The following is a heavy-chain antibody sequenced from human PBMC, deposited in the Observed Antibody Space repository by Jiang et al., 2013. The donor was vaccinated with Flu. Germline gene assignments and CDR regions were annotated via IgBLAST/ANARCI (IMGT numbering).Heavy chain of an antibody. J-gene: IGHJ6*03. V-gene: IGHV1-2*02. CDR2: INPNSGGT. D-gene: IGHD5-24*01. CDR1: GYTFTGYY. Sequence: QLVESGAEVKKPGASVKVSCKASGYTFTGYYMHWVRQAPGQGLEWMGWINPNSGGTNYAQKFQGRVTMTRDTSISTAYMELSRLRSDDTAVYYCARGGESMDYYYYYYMDVWGKGTTVTVSS. CDR3: ARGGESMDYYYYYYMDV.